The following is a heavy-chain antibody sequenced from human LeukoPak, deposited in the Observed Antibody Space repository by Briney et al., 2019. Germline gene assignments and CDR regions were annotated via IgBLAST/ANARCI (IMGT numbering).Heavy chain of an antibody. CDR3: ARDSADYGDHDY. CDR1: GYTLTGYY. CDR2: INPSGGST. D-gene: IGHD4-17*01. Sequence: ASVKVSCKASGYTLTGYYMHWVRQAPGQGLDWMGIINPSGGSTSYAQKFQGRVTMTRDTSTSTVYMELSSLRSEDTAVYCCARDSADYGDHDYWGQGTLVTVSS. V-gene: IGHV1-46*01. J-gene: IGHJ4*02.